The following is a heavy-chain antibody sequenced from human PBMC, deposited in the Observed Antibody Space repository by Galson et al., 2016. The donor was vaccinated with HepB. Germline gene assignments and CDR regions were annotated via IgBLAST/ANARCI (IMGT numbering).Heavy chain of an antibody. CDR1: GFSLTTTPMC. D-gene: IGHD6-13*01. J-gene: IGHJ4*02. CDR3: ARTVLTGRSSGTDFDF. CDR2: IDWRHDQ. Sequence: PALVKPTQTLTLTCSFSGFSLTTTPMCVSWIRQPPGKALEWLALIDWRHDQYYSTSLKTRLTISKDTSTNQVVLTMTNMDPVDTATYYCARTVLTGRSSGTDFDFWGQGILVTVSS. V-gene: IGHV2-70*01.